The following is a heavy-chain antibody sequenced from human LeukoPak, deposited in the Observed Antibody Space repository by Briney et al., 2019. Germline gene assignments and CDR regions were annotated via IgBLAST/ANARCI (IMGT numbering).Heavy chain of an antibody. J-gene: IGHJ4*02. CDR2: ISYDGINK. V-gene: IGHV3-30-3*01. Sequence: GGSLRLSCAASGFVFSNYAMHWVRQAPGKGLEWVAVISYDGINKNYADSVKGRFTISRDNSENTLSLQMNSLRPEDTALYYCARRVWVVAAPFDYWGQGTLVTVSS. CDR3: ARRVWVVAAPFDY. CDR1: GFVFSNYA. D-gene: IGHD2-15*01.